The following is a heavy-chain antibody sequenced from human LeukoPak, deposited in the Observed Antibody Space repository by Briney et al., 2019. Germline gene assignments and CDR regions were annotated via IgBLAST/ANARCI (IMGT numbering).Heavy chain of an antibody. V-gene: IGHV1-69*05. CDR1: GGTFSSYA. CDR2: IIPIFGTA. J-gene: IGHJ4*02. CDR3: ARDYCSSTSCLFDY. Sequence: SVKVSCKASGGTFSSYAISWVRQAPGQGLEWMGGIIPIFGTANYAQKFQGRVTMTRDTSISTAYMELSRLRSDDTAVYYCARDYCSSTSCLFDYWGQGTLVTVSS. D-gene: IGHD2-2*01.